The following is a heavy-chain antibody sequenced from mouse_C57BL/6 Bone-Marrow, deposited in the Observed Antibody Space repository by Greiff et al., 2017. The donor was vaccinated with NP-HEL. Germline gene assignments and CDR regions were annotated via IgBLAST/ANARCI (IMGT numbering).Heavy chain of an antibody. CDR1: GYTFTNYW. J-gene: IGHJ1*03. CDR2: IYPGGGYT. Sequence: VHLVESGAELVRPGTSVKMSCKASGYTFTNYWIGWAKQRPGHGLEWIGDIYPGGGYTNYNEKFKGQATLTADKSSSTAYMQFSSLTSEDSAIYYCAREDGRWYFDVWGTGTTVTVSS. V-gene: IGHV1-63*01. D-gene: IGHD1-1*01. CDR3: AREDGRWYFDV.